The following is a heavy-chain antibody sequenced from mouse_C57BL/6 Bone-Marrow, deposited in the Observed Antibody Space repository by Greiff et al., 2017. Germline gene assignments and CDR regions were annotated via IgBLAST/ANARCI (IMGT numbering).Heavy chain of an antibody. CDR3: ARDYDYPSFAY. Sequence: VKLLQPGAELVKPGASVKLSCKASGYTFTSYWMQWVKQRPGQGLEWIGEIDPSDSYTNYNQKFKGKATLTVDTSSSTAYMQLSSLTSEDSAVYYCARDYDYPSFAYWGQGTLVTVSA. D-gene: IGHD2-4*01. CDR2: IDPSDSYT. CDR1: GYTFTSYW. J-gene: IGHJ3*01. V-gene: IGHV1-50*01.